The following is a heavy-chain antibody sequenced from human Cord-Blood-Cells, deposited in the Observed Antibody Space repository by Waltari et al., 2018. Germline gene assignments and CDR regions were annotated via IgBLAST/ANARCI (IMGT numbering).Heavy chain of an antibody. CDR2: IYYSGRP. CDR3: ARHAGEGGAFDI. V-gene: IGHV4-39*01. CDR1: GGSISSSSHY. Sequence: QLQLQESGPGLVKPSETLSLTCTVSGGSISSSSHYWGWIRQPPGKGLEWIGSIYYSGRPYYNPSLKSRVTISVDTSKNQFSLKLSSVTAADTAVYYCARHAGEGGAFDIWGQGTMVTVSS. J-gene: IGHJ3*02. D-gene: IGHD7-27*01.